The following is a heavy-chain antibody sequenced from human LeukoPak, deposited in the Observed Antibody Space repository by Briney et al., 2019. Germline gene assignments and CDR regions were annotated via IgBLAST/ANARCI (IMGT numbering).Heavy chain of an antibody. CDR1: GFTFSSYG. V-gene: IGHV3-30*02. CDR2: IRYDESNK. Sequence: GGSLRLSCAASGFTFSSYGMHWVRQAPGKGLGWVAFIRYDESNKYYADSVKGRFTISRDNSKNTLYLQMNSLRAEDTAVYYCAKDISIHCSSTSCYGAEYFQHWGQGTLVTVSS. D-gene: IGHD2-2*01. J-gene: IGHJ1*01. CDR3: AKDISIHCSSTSCYGAEYFQH.